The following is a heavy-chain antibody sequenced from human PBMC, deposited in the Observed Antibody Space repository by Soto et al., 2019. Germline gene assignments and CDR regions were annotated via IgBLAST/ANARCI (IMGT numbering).Heavy chain of an antibody. Sequence: QVQLVQSGAEVKKPGASVKVSCKASGYTFTSYDINWVRQATGQGLEWMGWMKPNSGNTGYAQKFQGRVAMPRNTSRSTAYMELGSLRSEDTAVYYCARAKRGYSYGLFHYWGQGTLVTVSS. CDR3: ARAKRGYSYGLFHY. J-gene: IGHJ4*02. V-gene: IGHV1-8*01. CDR2: MKPNSGNT. CDR1: GYTFTSYD. D-gene: IGHD5-18*01.